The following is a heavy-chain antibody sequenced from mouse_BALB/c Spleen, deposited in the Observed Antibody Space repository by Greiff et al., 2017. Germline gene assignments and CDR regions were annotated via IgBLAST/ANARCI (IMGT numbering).Heavy chain of an antibody. D-gene: IGHD1-2*01. Sequence: EVKLVESGPELVKPGASVKMSCKASGYTFTSYVMHWVKQKPGQGLEWIGYINPYNDGTKYNEKFKGKATLTSDKSSSTAYMELSSLTSEDSAVYYCARLASTAFDYWGQGTTLTVSS. CDR2: INPYNDGT. CDR1: GYTFTSYV. CDR3: ARLASTAFDY. V-gene: IGHV1-14*01. J-gene: IGHJ2*01.